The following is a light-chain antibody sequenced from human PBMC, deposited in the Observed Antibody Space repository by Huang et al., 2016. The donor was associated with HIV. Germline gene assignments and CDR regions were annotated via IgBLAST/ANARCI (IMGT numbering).Light chain of an antibody. Sequence: DIVMTQTPLSLSVTPGQPATISCKSSQSLLHRDGKTYLYWYLQKPGQSQQLLIHDVSSRFSGVAERFSGSGSGTDFTLKISRVEAEDVGLYYCMQGTHLPPAFGQGTKVEIK. CDR2: DVS. CDR3: MQGTHLPPA. CDR1: QSLLHRDGKTY. J-gene: IGKJ1*01. V-gene: IGKV2-29*02.